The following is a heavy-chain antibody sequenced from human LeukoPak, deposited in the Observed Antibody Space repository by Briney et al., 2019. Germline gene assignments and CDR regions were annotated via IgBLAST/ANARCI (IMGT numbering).Heavy chain of an antibody. CDR2: IRYDGSNK. Sequence: PGGSLRLSCAASGFTFSSYGMHWVRQAPGKGLEWVAFIRYDGSNKYYADSVKGRFTISRDNSKNTLYLQMNSLRAEDTAVYYCAREGMVSNYFDYWGQGTLVTVSS. CDR3: AREGMVSNYFDY. J-gene: IGHJ4*02. V-gene: IGHV3-30*02. CDR1: GFTFSSYG. D-gene: IGHD3-3*01.